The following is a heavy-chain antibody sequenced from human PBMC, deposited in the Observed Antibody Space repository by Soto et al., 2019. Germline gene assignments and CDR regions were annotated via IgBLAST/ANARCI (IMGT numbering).Heavy chain of an antibody. D-gene: IGHD5-18*01. CDR2: IIPFFGTA. V-gene: IGHV1-69*13. CDR3: AKSAPMDAGDKYYYDF. CDR1: GGTXNTFG. Sequence: SXKIFYRASGGTXNTFGSRLARPAPGQGLEWMGGIIPFFGTARSSQKFEDRITITADESTSTVYMDLRSLTSEDTDIYYCAKSAPMDAGDKYYYDFWGQVALVTVT. J-gene: IGHJ4*02.